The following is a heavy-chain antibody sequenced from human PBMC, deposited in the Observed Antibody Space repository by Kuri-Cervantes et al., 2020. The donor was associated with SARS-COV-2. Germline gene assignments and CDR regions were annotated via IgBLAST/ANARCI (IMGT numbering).Heavy chain of an antibody. CDR3: ARWTPFRQLVVISQGGAFDI. Sequence: ASVKVSFKASGYTFTGYYMHWVRQAPGQGLEWMGWINPNSGGTNYAQKFQGWVTMTRDTSISTVYMELSRLRSDDTAVYYCARWTPFRQLVVISQGGAFDIWGQGTMVTVPS. D-gene: IGHD3-22*01. J-gene: IGHJ3*02. CDR1: GYTFTGYY. V-gene: IGHV1-2*04. CDR2: INPNSGGT.